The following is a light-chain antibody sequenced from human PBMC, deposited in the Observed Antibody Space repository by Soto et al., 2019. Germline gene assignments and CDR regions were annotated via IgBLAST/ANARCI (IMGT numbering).Light chain of an antibody. Sequence: EILLTQSPSSLSSSPGDSATLSCRASQSVSSWLAWYQQKPGKAPRLLIYDASTRPTGVPARFSGSGSGTDFTLTISSLQPEDFAAYYCQQRSNWPAITFGQGTRLEIK. CDR3: QQRSNWPAIT. CDR2: DAS. CDR1: QSVSSW. V-gene: IGKV3-11*01. J-gene: IGKJ5*01.